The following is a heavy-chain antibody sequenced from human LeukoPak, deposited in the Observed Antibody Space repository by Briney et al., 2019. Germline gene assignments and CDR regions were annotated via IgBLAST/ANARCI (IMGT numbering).Heavy chain of an antibody. V-gene: IGHV4-34*01. D-gene: IGHD6-19*01. CDR1: GWSFSGYY. Sequence: SETLSLTCAVYGWSFSGYYWSWIRQPPGKGLEWIGEIDHSGSTNYNPSLKSRVTISVDTSKNQFSLKLSSVTAADTAVYYCARDGAVAGSYWYFDLWGRGTLVTVSS. CDR2: IDHSGST. J-gene: IGHJ2*01. CDR3: ARDGAVAGSYWYFDL.